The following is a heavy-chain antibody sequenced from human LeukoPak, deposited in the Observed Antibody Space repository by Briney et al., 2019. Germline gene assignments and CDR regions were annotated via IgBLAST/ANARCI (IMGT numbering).Heavy chain of an antibody. Sequence: SETLSLTCTVSGGSISSYYWSWIRQPPGKGLEWIGYIYYSGSTNYNPSLKSRVAISEDTSKNQFSLKLSSVTAADTAVYYCARVTTMVRGVLDAFDIWGQGTMVTVSS. CDR1: GGSISSYY. J-gene: IGHJ3*02. D-gene: IGHD3-10*01. CDR3: ARVTTMVRGVLDAFDI. CDR2: IYYSGST. V-gene: IGHV4-59*01.